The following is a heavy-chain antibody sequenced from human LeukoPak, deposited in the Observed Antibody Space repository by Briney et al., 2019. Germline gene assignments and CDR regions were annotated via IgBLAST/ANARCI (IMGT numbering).Heavy chain of an antibody. CDR2: IYHSGST. D-gene: IGHD3-3*01. CDR1: GASINISKW. CDR3: ARRYYDFWSGYSPIDY. J-gene: IGHJ4*02. Sequence: SETLSLTCAVSGASINISKWWSWVRQPPGKGLEWIGEIYHSGSTNYNPSFKSRVTLLVDKSKNLLSLKLNSVTAADTAVYYCARRYYDFWSGYSPIDYWGQGTLVTVSS. V-gene: IGHV4-4*02.